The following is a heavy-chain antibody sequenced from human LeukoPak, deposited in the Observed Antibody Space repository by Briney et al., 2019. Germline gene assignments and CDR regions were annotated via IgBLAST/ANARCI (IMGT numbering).Heavy chain of an antibody. D-gene: IGHD5-18*01. CDR1: GFTFSSYG. Sequence: GGSLRLSCAASGFTFSSYGMHWVRQAPGKGLEWVAFIRYDGSNKYYADSVKGRFTISRDNSKNTLYLQMNSLRAEDTAVYYCARGRGYSYGTVDYWGQGTLVTVSS. J-gene: IGHJ4*02. CDR2: IRYDGSNK. CDR3: ARGRGYSYGTVDY. V-gene: IGHV3-30*02.